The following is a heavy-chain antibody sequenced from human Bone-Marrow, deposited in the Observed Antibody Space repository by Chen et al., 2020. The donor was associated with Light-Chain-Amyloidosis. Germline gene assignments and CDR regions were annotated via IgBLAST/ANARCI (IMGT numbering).Heavy chain of an antibody. Sequence: EVLLVKSGVDLVKPGGSLKLACAASGVTLTTYGMTWVRQAPGKGLEWVSHINNRGSNIGYADSVKGRFIISRDDAKSSVYLQMNSLRGEDTGVYYCARDGEGIEEFDSWGQGTLVTVSS. CDR3: ARDGEGIEEFDS. J-gene: IGHJ4*02. CDR2: INNRGSNI. CDR1: GVTLTTYG. V-gene: IGHV3-48*01. D-gene: IGHD7-27*01.